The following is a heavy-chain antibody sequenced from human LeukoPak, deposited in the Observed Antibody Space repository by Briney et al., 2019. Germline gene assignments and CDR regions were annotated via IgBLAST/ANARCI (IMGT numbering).Heavy chain of an antibody. Sequence: PSETLSLTCSVSGGSISPHYWSWIRQSPEKGLEWIGFIYYSGTTTYNPSLQSRVTISVDTSKNQFSLKVTSVTAADTAVYFCARERRDASNYPYYTYYLDVWGKGTAVTVSS. CDR2: IYYSGTT. J-gene: IGHJ6*03. V-gene: IGHV4-59*08. CDR1: GGSISPHY. CDR3: ARERRDASNYPYYTYYLDV. D-gene: IGHD5-24*01.